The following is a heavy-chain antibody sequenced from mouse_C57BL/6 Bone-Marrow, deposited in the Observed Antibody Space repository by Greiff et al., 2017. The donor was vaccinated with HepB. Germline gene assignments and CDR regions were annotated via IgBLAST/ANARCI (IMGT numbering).Heavy chain of an antibody. Sequence: EVQVVESGGGLVQPGGSMKLSCAASGFTFSDAWMDWVRQSPETGLEWVAEIRNKANNHATYYAESVKGRFTISRDDSKSSVYQQMNSLRAEDTVIYYCTRGAPTYSNSEGCWYFDVWGTGTTVTVSS. V-gene: IGHV6-6*01. D-gene: IGHD2-5*01. CDR1: GFTFSDAW. CDR3: TRGAPTYSNSEGCWYFDV. CDR2: IRNKANNHAT. J-gene: IGHJ1*03.